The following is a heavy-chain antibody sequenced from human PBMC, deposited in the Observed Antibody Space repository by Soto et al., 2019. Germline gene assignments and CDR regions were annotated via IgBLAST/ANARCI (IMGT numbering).Heavy chain of an antibody. D-gene: IGHD5-18*01. CDR3: AKDRLRGGSYGSYYYYYYGMDV. CDR2: ISYDGSNK. CDR1: GFTFSSYG. V-gene: IGHV3-30*18. J-gene: IGHJ6*02. Sequence: GGSLRLSCAASGFTFSSYGMHWVRQAPGKGLEWVAVISYDGSNKYYADSVKGRFTISRDNSKNTLYLQMNSLRAEDTAVYYCAKDRLRGGSYGSYYYYYYGMDVWGQGTTVTVSS.